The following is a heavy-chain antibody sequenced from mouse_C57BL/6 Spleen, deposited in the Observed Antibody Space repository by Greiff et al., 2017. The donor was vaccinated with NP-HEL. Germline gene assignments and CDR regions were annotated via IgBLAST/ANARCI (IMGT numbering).Heavy chain of an antibody. CDR3: ARRGITTAPWFAY. V-gene: IGHV1-69*01. J-gene: IGHJ3*01. CDR2: IDPSDSYT. Sequence: QVQLQQPGAELVMPGASVKLSCKASGYTFTSYWMHWVKQRPGQGLEWIGEIDPSDSYTNYNQKFKGKSTLTVDKSSSTAYMQLSRLTSEDSAVYYCARRGITTAPWFAYWGQGTLVTVSA. CDR1: GYTFTSYW. D-gene: IGHD1-2*01.